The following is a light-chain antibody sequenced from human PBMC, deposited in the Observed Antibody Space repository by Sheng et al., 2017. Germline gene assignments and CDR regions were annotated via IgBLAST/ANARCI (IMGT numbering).Light chain of an antibody. CDR2: QDN. J-gene: IGLJ1*01. V-gene: IGLV3-1*01. Sequence: SYELTQPPSVSVSPGQTASITCSGDKLGDKYASWFQQKPGQSPVLVIYQDNKRPSGIPERFSGSISGNTATLTISGTQAMDEADYYCQAWDSSTYVFGTGTKVTVL. CDR1: KLGDKY. CDR3: QAWDSSTYV.